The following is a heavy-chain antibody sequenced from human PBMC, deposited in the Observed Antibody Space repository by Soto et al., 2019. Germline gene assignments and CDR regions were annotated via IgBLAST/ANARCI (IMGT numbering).Heavy chain of an antibody. CDR3: ARDGEYSGHDSGTHLYYYYYMDV. D-gene: IGHD5-12*01. CDR2: VYYSGST. CDR1: GGSIRSYF. J-gene: IGHJ6*03. Sequence: SETLSLTCTVSGGSIRSYFWSWIRQPPGKRLEWIGNVYYSGSTNYNPSLKSRVTISVDTSKNQFSLKLSSVTAADTAVYYCARDGEYSGHDSGTHLYYYYYMDVWGKGTTVT. V-gene: IGHV4-59*01.